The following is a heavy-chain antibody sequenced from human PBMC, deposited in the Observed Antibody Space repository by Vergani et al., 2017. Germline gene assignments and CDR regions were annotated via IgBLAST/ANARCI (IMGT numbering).Heavy chain of an antibody. Sequence: QVLVVQSGSAFKKPGASVKVSCKTSGYTFNTYAICWVRQAPGQGLEWMGWINTNNGDPTYDQDFTGRFIFSLDTSASTAYLEINNLKPEDTAFYYCAREGGPHSIWGQGTLVTVSS. CDR3: AREGGPHSI. J-gene: IGHJ4*03. D-gene: IGHD2-21*01. V-gene: IGHV7-4-1*02. CDR1: GYTFNTYA. CDR2: INTNNGDP.